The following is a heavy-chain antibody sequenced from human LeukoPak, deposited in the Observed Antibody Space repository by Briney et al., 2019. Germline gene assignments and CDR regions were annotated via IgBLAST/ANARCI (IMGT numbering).Heavy chain of an antibody. V-gene: IGHV4-30-2*01. J-gene: IGHJ4*02. D-gene: IGHD3-3*01. CDR3: ARAPRFLEWFFDY. CDR1: GGSISSGGYY. Sequence: KTSETLSLTCTVSGGSISSGGYYWSWIRQPPGKGLEWIGYIYHSGSTYYNPSLKSRVTISVDRSKNQFSLKLSSVTAADTAVYYCARAPRFLEWFFDYWGQGTLVTVSS. CDR2: IYHSGST.